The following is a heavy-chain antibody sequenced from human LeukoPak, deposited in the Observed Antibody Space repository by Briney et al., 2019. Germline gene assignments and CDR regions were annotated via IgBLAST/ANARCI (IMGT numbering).Heavy chain of an antibody. J-gene: IGHJ5*02. CDR3: VRGALSWFDP. CDR2: ISDSASTI. CDR1: GFTFSDFY. V-gene: IGHV3-11*01. Sequence: PGGSLRLSCAASGFTFSDFYMSWVHQAPGKGLEWVSYISDSASTIYYADSVKGRFTISRDNAKNSLYLQMNSLRVEDTAVYYCVRGALSWFDPWGQGTLVTVSS.